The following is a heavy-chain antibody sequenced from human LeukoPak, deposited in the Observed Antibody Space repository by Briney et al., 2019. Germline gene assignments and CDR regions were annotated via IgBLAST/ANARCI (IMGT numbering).Heavy chain of an antibody. D-gene: IGHD4-23*01. V-gene: IGHV4-61*01. J-gene: IGHJ4*02. Sequence: PSETLSLTCTVSGGSVSSGSYYWTWIRQPPGKGLEWIGYIYYSGSTNYNPSLKSRVTISVDTSENQFSLKLSSVTAADTAVYYCAREGYGGNFDYWGQGTLVTVSS. CDR2: IYYSGST. CDR3: AREGYGGNFDY. CDR1: GGSVSSGSYY.